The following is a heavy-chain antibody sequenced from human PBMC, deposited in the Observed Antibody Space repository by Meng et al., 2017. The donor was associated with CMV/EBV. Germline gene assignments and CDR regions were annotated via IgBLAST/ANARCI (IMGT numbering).Heavy chain of an antibody. CDR1: GGSFVGYS. D-gene: IGHD3-9*01. CDR2: INHSGST. CDR3: ARKRYWLLYPWFDP. Sequence: QQVGPWTLKPSETPAPPLPFVGGSFVGYSRGSVPQPPGEGLEWIGEINHSGSTNYNPSLKSRVTISVDTSKNQFSLKLSSVTAADTAVYYCARKRYWLLYPWFDPWGQGTLVTVSS. J-gene: IGHJ5*02. V-gene: IGHV4-34*01.